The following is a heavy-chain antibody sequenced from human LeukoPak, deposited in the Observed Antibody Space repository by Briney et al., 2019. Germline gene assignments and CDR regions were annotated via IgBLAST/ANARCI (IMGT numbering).Heavy chain of an antibody. J-gene: IGHJ4*02. CDR3: ARDGSTYYYDSSGYPSFDY. Sequence: GGSLRLSCAASGFIVSSNYMSWVRQAPGKGLEWVSVIYSGGSTYYADSVKGRFTISRDNSKNTLYLQMNGLRAEDTAVYYCARDGSTYYYDSSGYPSFDYWGQGTLVTVSS. V-gene: IGHV3-66*01. CDR1: GFIVSSNY. CDR2: IYSGGST. D-gene: IGHD3-22*01.